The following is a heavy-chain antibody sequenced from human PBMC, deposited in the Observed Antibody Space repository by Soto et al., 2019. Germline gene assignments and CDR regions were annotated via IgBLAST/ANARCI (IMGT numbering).Heavy chain of an antibody. CDR1: GFTFDDYG. J-gene: IGHJ5*02. CDR2: INWNGGST. Sequence: GGSLRLSCAASGFTFDDYGMSWVRQAPGKGLEWVSGINWNGGSTGYADSVKGRFTISRDKAKNSLYLQMNSLRAEDTALYYCARGPKRNDYVWGSVHHWGQGTLVTVSS. CDR3: ARGPKRNDYVWGSVHH. D-gene: IGHD3-16*01. V-gene: IGHV3-20*04.